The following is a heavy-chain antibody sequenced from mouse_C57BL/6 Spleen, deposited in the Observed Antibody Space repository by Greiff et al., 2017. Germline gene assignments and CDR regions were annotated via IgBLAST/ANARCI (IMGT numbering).Heavy chain of an antibody. J-gene: IGHJ3*01. Sequence: VQLQQSGAELVRPGASVTLSCKASGYTFTDYEMHWVKQTPVHGLEWIGAIDPETGGTAYNQKFKGKAILTADKSSSTADMELRSLTSEDSAVYYCTRDYGSSQAWFAYWGQGTLVTVSA. CDR2: IDPETGGT. CDR1: GYTFTDYE. D-gene: IGHD1-1*01. V-gene: IGHV1-15*01. CDR3: TRDYGSSQAWFAY.